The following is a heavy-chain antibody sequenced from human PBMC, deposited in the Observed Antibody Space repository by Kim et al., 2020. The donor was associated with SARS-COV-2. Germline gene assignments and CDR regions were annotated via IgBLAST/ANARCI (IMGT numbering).Heavy chain of an antibody. D-gene: IGHD3-9*01. CDR1: GFTFSSYS. Sequence: GGSLRLSCAASGFTFSSYSMNWVRQAPGKGLEWVSYISSSSSTIYYADSVKGRFTISRDNAKNSLYLQMNSLRAEDTAVYYCARDPDYDILTGYYQRGYYYYGMDVWGQGTTVTVSS. J-gene: IGHJ6*02. CDR3: ARDPDYDILTGYYQRGYYYYGMDV. V-gene: IGHV3-48*04. CDR2: ISSSSSTI.